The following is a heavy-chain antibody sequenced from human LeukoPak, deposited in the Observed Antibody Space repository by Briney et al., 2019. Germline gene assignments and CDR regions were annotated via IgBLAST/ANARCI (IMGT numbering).Heavy chain of an antibody. Sequence: GGSLKLSCAASGFTFSGSAMHWVRQASGKGLEWVGRIRSKANSYATAYAASVKGRFTISRDDSKNTAYLQMNSPKTEDTAVYYCTRLGAHYYGSGSAFFYFDYWGQGTLVTVSS. CDR2: IRSKANSYAT. CDR3: TRLGAHYYGSGSAFFYFDY. CDR1: GFTFSGSA. J-gene: IGHJ4*02. V-gene: IGHV3-73*01. D-gene: IGHD3-10*01.